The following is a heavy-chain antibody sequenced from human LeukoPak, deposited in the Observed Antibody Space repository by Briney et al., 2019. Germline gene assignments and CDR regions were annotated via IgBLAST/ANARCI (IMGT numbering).Heavy chain of an antibody. CDR1: AGSFSNYA. Sequence: SVKVSRKGSAGSFSNYAITWVRQAPGQGLEWMGGIILRFGTTTYAQKFQGRVTITADESTSTTYLEVSSLRSEDTAIYYCATSKWELQAPYYFYGMDVWGQGTTVTVS. J-gene: IGHJ6*02. D-gene: IGHD1-26*01. CDR2: IILRFGTT. V-gene: IGHV1-69*01. CDR3: ATSKWELQAPYYFYGMDV.